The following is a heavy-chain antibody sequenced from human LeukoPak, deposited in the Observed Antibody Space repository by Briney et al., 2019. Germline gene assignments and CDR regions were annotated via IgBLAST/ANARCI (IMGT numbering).Heavy chain of an antibody. Sequence: SGGSLRLSCAASGFTFSDYYMSWIRQAPGKGLECVSYISTSGSTIYYADSVKGRFTISRDNAKNSLYLQMNSLRAEDTAVYYCASEGSTFYMDVWGKGTTVTVSS. CDR3: ASEGSTFYMDV. V-gene: IGHV3-11*01. CDR2: ISTSGSTI. J-gene: IGHJ6*03. D-gene: IGHD2/OR15-2a*01. CDR1: GFTFSDYY.